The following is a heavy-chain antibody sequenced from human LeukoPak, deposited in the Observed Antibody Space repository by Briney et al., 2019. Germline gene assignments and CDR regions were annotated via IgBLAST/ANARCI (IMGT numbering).Heavy chain of an antibody. D-gene: IGHD1-26*01. J-gene: IGHJ3*02. CDR2: ISYDGSNK. CDR1: GFTFSSYG. CDR3: AKDLPSLGREGDAFDI. Sequence: PGRSLRLSCAASGFTFSSYGMHWVRQAPGKGLEWVAVISYDGSNKYYEDSVKGRFTISRDNSKNTLYLQMDSLRAEDTAVYYCAKDLPSLGREGDAFDIWGQGTMVTVSS. V-gene: IGHV3-30*18.